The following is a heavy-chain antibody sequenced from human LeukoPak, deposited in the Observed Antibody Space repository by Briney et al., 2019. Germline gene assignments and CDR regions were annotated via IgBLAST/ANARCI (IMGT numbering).Heavy chain of an antibody. Sequence: GGSLRLSCAASGFTFDDYAMHWVRQAPGKGLEWVSGISWNSGSIGYADSVKGQFTISRDNAKNSLYLQMNSLRAEDTALYYCAKDNLPEMAYPDYWGQGTLVTVSS. CDR1: GFTFDDYA. D-gene: IGHD5-24*01. CDR2: ISWNSGSI. J-gene: IGHJ4*02. V-gene: IGHV3-9*01. CDR3: AKDNLPEMAYPDY.